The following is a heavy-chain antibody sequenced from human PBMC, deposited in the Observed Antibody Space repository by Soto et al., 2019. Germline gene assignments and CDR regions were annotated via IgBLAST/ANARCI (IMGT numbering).Heavy chain of an antibody. CDR1: GYTVTSYG. Sequence: ASVKVSCKASGYTVTSYGISWVRQAPGQGLEWMGWISAYNGNTNYAQKLQGRVTMTTDTSTSTAYMELRSLRSDDTAMYYCARDRVPITIFGVVMGWFDPWGQGTLVTVSS. D-gene: IGHD3-3*01. CDR2: ISAYNGNT. V-gene: IGHV1-18*01. CDR3: ARDRVPITIFGVVMGWFDP. J-gene: IGHJ5*02.